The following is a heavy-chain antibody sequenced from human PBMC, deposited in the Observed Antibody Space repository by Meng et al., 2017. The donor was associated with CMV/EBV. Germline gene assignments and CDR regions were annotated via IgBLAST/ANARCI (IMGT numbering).Heavy chain of an antibody. V-gene: IGHV3-11*04. CDR1: GFTFSDYY. D-gene: IGHD3-3*01. J-gene: IGHJ6*02. CDR3: ARVSRYDFWSGIYYYYGMDV. Sequence: GGSLRLSCAASGFTFSDYYMSWIRQAPGKGLEWVSYISSSGSTIYYADSVKGRFTISRDNAKNSLYLQMNSLRAEDTAVYYCARVSRYDFWSGIYYYYGMDVWGQGTTVTVS. CDR2: ISSSGSTI.